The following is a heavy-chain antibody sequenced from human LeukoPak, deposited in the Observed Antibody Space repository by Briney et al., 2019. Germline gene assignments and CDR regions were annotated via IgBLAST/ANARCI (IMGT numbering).Heavy chain of an antibody. CDR3: ARAPLTGSHFDY. Sequence: ASVKVSCKASGYTFTSYGISWVRQAPGQGLEWMGWISAYNSNTNYAQKLQGRVTMTTDTSTSTAYMELRSLRSDDTAVYYCARAPLTGSHFDYWGQGTLVTVSS. V-gene: IGHV1-18*01. D-gene: IGHD1-20*01. CDR1: GYTFTSYG. CDR2: ISAYNSNT. J-gene: IGHJ4*02.